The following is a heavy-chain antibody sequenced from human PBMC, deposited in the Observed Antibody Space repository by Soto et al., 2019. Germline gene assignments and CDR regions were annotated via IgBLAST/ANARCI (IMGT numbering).Heavy chain of an antibody. Sequence: ASVKVSCKASGYTFTGYYMHWVRQAPGKGIEWMGWINPNSGGTNYAQKFQGWVTMTRDTSISTAYMELSRLRSDDTAVYYCARDGSIAAAMYYYYYGMDVWGQGTTVTVSS. V-gene: IGHV1-2*04. D-gene: IGHD6-13*01. CDR2: INPNSGGT. J-gene: IGHJ6*02. CDR3: ARDGSIAAAMYYYYYGMDV. CDR1: GYTFTGYY.